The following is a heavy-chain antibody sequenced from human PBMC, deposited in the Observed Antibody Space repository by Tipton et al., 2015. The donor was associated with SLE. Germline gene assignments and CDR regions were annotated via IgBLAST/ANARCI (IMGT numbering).Heavy chain of an antibody. V-gene: IGHV3-30*02. Sequence: SLRLSCAASGFTFNNYGMHWVRQAPGRGLQWVAFIRHDGSAKYYADSLQGRFSVSRDNSENTLYLQMNSLSAEDTAVYYCAKSAHFLGHCNGGRCFDYFDSWGQGTLVTVSS. CDR1: GFTFNNYG. J-gene: IGHJ4*02. CDR2: IRHDGSAK. D-gene: IGHD2-15*01. CDR3: AKSAHFLGHCNGGRCFDYFDS.